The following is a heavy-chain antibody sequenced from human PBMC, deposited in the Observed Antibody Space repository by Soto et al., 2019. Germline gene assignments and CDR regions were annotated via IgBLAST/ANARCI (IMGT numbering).Heavy chain of an antibody. CDR1: GGTFSSYA. J-gene: IGHJ6*04. V-gene: IGHV1-69*06. Sequence: ASVKVSCKASGGTFSSYAISWVRQAPGQGLEWMGGIIPIFGTANYAQKFQGRVTITADKSTSTAYMELSSLRSEDTAVYYCARGTMAAYDYYGMDVWGKGTTVTVSS. CDR3: ARGTMAAYDYYGMDV. CDR2: IIPIFGTA. D-gene: IGHD3-10*01.